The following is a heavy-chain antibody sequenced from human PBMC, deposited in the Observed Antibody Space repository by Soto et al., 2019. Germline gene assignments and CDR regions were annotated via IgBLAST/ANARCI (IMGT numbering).Heavy chain of an antibody. V-gene: IGHV4-61*01. J-gene: IGHJ6*02. D-gene: IGHD1-7*01. CDR3: ARVPSYNWNYSPHPDGMDV. CDR2: IYYSGST. CDR1: GGSVSSGSYY. Sequence: PSETLSLTCTVSGGSVSSGSYYWSWIRQPPGKGLEWIGYIYYSGSTNYNPSLKSRVTISVDTSKNQFSLKLSSVTAADTAVYYCARVPSYNWNYSPHPDGMDVWGQGTTVTVSS.